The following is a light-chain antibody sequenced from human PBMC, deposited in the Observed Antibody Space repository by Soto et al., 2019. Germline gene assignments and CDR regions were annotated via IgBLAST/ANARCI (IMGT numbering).Light chain of an antibody. CDR2: DAS. CDR1: QSLNNY. Sequence: DIEITHPPSTLSESVGERVTITCRASQSLNNYLAWYQQKPGKAPKLLIYDASTLERGVPSRFSGTGSGTEFTLTISSLQPDDFATYYCQKYYRSSINCGQGTQLAIK. V-gene: IGKV1-5*01. CDR3: QKYYRSSIN. J-gene: IGKJ5*01.